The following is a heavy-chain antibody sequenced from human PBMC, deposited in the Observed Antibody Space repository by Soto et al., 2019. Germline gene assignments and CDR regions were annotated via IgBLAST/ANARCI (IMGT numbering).Heavy chain of an antibody. CDR3: AKAPSRYYYGSGSPTPNWFDP. Sequence: GSLRLSCAASGFTFSSYGMHWVRQAPGKGLEWVAVISYDGSNKYYADSVKGRFTISRDNSKNTLYLQMNSLRAEDTAVYYCAKAPSRYYYGSGSPTPNWFDPWGQGTLVTVSS. J-gene: IGHJ5*02. CDR1: GFTFSSYG. D-gene: IGHD3-10*01. V-gene: IGHV3-30*18. CDR2: ISYDGSNK.